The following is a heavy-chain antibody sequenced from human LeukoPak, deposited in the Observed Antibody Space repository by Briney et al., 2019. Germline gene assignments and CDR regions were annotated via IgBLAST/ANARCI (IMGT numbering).Heavy chain of an antibody. CDR1: GYTFTSYG. D-gene: IGHD1-26*01. J-gene: IGHJ6*03. Sequence: ASVKVSCKASGYTFTSYGISWVRQAPGQGLEWMGWISAYNGNTNYAQKLQGRVTMTTDTSTSTAYMELRSLRSDDTAVYYCARGSKLGELLDYYYYMDVWGKGTTVTVSS. V-gene: IGHV1-18*01. CDR2: ISAYNGNT. CDR3: ARGSKLGELLDYYYYMDV.